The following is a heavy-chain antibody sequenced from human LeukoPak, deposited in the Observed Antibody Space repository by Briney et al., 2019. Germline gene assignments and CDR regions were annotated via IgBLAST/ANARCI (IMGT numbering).Heavy chain of an antibody. J-gene: IGHJ4*02. CDR1: GYTLTELS. D-gene: IGHD3-3*01. CDR3: ARSAPNYDFWSGYYYYFDY. V-gene: IGHV1-24*01. CDR2: FDPEDGET. Sequence: ASVKVSCKVSGYTLTELSMHWVRQAPGKGLEWMGGFDPEDGETIYAQKFQGRVTMTEDTSTDTAYMELSSLRSEDTAVYYCARSAPNYDFWSGYYYYFDYWGQGTLVTVSS.